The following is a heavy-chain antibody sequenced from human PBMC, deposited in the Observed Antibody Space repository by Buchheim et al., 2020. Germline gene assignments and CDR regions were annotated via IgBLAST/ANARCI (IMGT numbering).Heavy chain of an antibody. J-gene: IGHJ6*03. CDR2: ISGSGGST. V-gene: IGHV3-23*01. D-gene: IGHD3-10*01. CDR1: GFTFSSYA. Sequence: EVQLLESGGGLVQPGGSLRLSCAASGFTFSSYAMSWVRQAPGKGLEWVSAISGSGGSTYYADSVKGRFTISRDNSKNTLYLQMNSLRAEDTAVYYCAKDRGSYYYGYLGEGYYYYMDVWGKGTT. CDR3: AKDRGSYYYGYLGEGYYYYMDV.